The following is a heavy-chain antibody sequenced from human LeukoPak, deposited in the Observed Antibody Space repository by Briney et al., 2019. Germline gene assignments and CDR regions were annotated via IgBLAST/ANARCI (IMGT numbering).Heavy chain of an antibody. CDR1: GFTFSSYS. CDR3: VRHGYFDSAAYYYGQGAFDV. Sequence: PGGSLRLSCAASGFTFSSYSMNWVRQAPGKGLEWVSYISSSSSTIYYADSVKGRFTISRDNAKNSLYLQVNSLRAEDTAVYYCVRHGYFDSAAYYYGQGAFDVWGQGTMVTVSS. V-gene: IGHV3-48*04. J-gene: IGHJ3*01. CDR2: ISSSSSTI. D-gene: IGHD3-22*01.